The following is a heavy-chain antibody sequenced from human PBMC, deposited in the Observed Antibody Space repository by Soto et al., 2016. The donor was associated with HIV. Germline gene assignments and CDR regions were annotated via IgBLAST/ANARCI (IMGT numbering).Heavy chain of an antibody. V-gene: IGHV1-46*01. CDR2: INPSGGST. CDR3: ARGPPGYDILTGYHFYFDY. Sequence: QVQLVQSGAEVKKPGASVKVSCKASGYTFTDYYMHWVRQAPGQGLEWMGTINPSGGSTRYAQKFQDRVTLARDTSTTTVYMELSSLTSVDTAVYYCARGPPGYDILTGYHFYFDYWGQGTLVTVSS. CDR1: GYTFTDYY. D-gene: IGHD3-9*01. J-gene: IGHJ4*02.